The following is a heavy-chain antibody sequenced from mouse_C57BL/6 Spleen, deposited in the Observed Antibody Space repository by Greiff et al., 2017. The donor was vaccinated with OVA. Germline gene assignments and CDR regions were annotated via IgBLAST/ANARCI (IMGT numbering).Heavy chain of an antibody. Sequence: VQLQQPGAELVKPGASVKMSCKASGYTFTSYWITWVKQRPGQGLEWIGDIYPGSGSTNYNEKFKSKATLTVDTSSSTAYMQLSSLTSEDSAVYYCARWGYGNYGHYNAMDYWGQGTSVTVSS. CDR1: GYTFTSYW. D-gene: IGHD2-10*02. CDR2: IYPGSGST. CDR3: ARWGYGNYGHYNAMDY. J-gene: IGHJ4*01. V-gene: IGHV1-55*01.